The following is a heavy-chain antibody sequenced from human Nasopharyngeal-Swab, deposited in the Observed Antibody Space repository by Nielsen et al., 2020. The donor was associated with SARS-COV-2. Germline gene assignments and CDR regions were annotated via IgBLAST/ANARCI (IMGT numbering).Heavy chain of an antibody. V-gene: IGHV3-74*01. CDR3: VKHQGSSSDQ. J-gene: IGHJ4*02. CDR2: VNQDGSRT. Sequence: ESLKISCVASGVIFSKYWMHGVRQAPGKGLVWVSRVNQDGSRTDYADSVRGRFTISRDNAKNTLYLQMNSLRVEDTAVYYCVKHQGSSSDQWGQGTLVTVSS. CDR1: GVIFSKYW.